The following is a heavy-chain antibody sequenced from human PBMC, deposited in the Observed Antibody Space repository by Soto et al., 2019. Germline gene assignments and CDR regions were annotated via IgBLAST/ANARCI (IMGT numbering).Heavy chain of an antibody. D-gene: IGHD6-13*01. CDR1: GYTFTSYA. J-gene: IGHJ6*02. CDR3: ARDPPYSSSWYNYYYGMDF. CDR2: INAGNGNT. Sequence: QVQLVQSGAEVKKPGASVKVSCKASGYTFTSYAMHWVRQAPGQRLEWMGWINAGNGNTKYSQKSQGRVTITRDTPASTAYMELSSLRSEDTAVYYCARDPPYSSSWYNYYYGMDFWGQGTTVTVSS. V-gene: IGHV1-3*01.